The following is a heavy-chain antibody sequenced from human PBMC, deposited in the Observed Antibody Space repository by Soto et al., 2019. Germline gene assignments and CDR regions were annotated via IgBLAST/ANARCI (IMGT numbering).Heavy chain of an antibody. CDR2: IAHDGSHE. CDR3: AKDIGITVSGMDPNY. D-gene: IGHD1-1*01. J-gene: IGHJ4*02. Sequence: QVRLVESGGGVVQPGRSLRLSCAASGFIFRTFDMHWVRQTPGRGLEWVALIAHDGSHEFHADSVTGRFNISRDNSKDRMYLQMNSLRVEDTGIYYCAKDIGITVSGMDPNYWGQGILVTVSS. V-gene: IGHV3-30*13. CDR1: GFIFRTFD.